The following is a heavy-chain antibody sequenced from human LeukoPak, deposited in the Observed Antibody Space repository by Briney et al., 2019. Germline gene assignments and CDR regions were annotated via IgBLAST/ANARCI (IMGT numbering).Heavy chain of an antibody. J-gene: IGHJ3*02. CDR1: GFTFSNYE. D-gene: IGHD4-17*01. CDR2: ITSSGSTM. Sequence: PGGSLTLSCAASGFTFSNYEMNWVRQAPGKGLEWVSFITSSGSTMYYADSVKGRFTISRDNAKNSLSLQMNSLRAEDTAVYYCARGLLKNDYGNSFDIWGQGTMVTVSS. CDR3: ARGLLKNDYGNSFDI. V-gene: IGHV3-48*03.